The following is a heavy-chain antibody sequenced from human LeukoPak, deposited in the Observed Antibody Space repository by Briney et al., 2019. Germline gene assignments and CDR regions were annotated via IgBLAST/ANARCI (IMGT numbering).Heavy chain of an antibody. J-gene: IGHJ4*02. V-gene: IGHV3-23*01. CDR2: FSGSSNNT. D-gene: IGHD4-11*01. CDR1: GFTFSSYA. CDR3: ARDPSLRVTLDY. Sequence: GGSLRLSCAASGFTFSSYAMSWVRQAPGKGLEWVSTFSGSSNNTYYADSVKGRFTISRDNTKNMLYLQMNSLRVEDTAVYHCARDPSLRVTLDYWGQGTLVTVSS.